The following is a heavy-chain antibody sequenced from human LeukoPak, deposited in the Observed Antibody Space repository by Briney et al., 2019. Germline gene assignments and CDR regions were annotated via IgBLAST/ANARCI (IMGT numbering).Heavy chain of an antibody. Sequence: ASVKVSCKASGYTFTSYGISWVRQAPGQGLEWMGGISAYNGNTNYAQKLQGRVTMTTDTSTSTAYMELRSLRSDDTAVYYCARDSRGWGVITPYYYYYYMDVWGKGTTVTISS. V-gene: IGHV1-18*01. CDR1: GYTFTSYG. CDR2: ISAYNGNT. J-gene: IGHJ6*03. D-gene: IGHD3-16*02. CDR3: ARDSRGWGVITPYYYYYYMDV.